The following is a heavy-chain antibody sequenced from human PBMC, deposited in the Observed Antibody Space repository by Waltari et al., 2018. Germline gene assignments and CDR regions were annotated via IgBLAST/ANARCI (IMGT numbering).Heavy chain of an antibody. Sequence: EVQLVESGGGLIQPGESLRLSCAASGFTVSCSYMTWVRQAPGMGLEWVSVIYSSGSTYYADSVKGRFTISRDHSKNTLYLQMKSLRVEDTAVYYCASADPYSFGDYEEDDFYFDYWGQGTLVTVSS. CDR3: ASADPYSFGDYEEDDFYFDY. V-gene: IGHV3-53*01. CDR1: GFTVSCSY. J-gene: IGHJ4*02. CDR2: IYSSGST. D-gene: IGHD4-17*01.